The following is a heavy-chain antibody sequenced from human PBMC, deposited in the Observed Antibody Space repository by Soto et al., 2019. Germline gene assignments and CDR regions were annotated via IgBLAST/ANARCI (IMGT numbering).Heavy chain of an antibody. CDR1: GFTFSNYW. CDR2: IRSDGTAI. CDR3: AKDLSWGQCDY. V-gene: IGHV3-74*01. D-gene: IGHD3-16*01. J-gene: IGHJ4*02. Sequence: EMQLVESGGGLVQPGGSLRLSCVASGFTFSNYWMHWVRQDPGMGLVWVSSIRSDGTAIQYADSVNGRFTVSRDNTKNTLYLQMTSLRAEDTAVYYCAKDLSWGQCDYWGQGTLVTVSS.